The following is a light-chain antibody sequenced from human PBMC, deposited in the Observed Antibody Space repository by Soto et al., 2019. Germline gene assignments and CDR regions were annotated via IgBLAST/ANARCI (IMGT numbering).Light chain of an antibody. CDR2: EAS. V-gene: IGKV1-5*03. J-gene: IGKJ1*01. Sequence: DIQMTQSPSTLSASVGGRVTITCRASQSVSRWLAWYQQKPGKAPKLLIYEASSLESGVPSRFSGSGSGTEFNFTISSLRPELFPTDYCQQYNNYWTFGQGNKVDIK. CDR3: QQYNNYWT. CDR1: QSVSRW.